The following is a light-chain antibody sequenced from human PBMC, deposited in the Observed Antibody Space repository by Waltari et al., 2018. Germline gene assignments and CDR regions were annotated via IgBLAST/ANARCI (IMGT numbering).Light chain of an antibody. Sequence: DIVMTQSPDSLAVSLGERATINCKSSQSVLYSANNKNSLAWYQQKSGQPPKLLIYWASTRASGVPDRFGGSGSGTDFTLTISNLQPEDVAVYYCQQYDASPLTFGGGTKVEI. J-gene: IGKJ4*01. CDR1: QSVLYSANNKNS. V-gene: IGKV4-1*01. CDR2: WAS. CDR3: QQYDASPLT.